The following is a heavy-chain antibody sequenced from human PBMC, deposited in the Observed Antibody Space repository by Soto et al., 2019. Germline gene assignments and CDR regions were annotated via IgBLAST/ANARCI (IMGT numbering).Heavy chain of an antibody. V-gene: IGHV3-30*18. CDR3: AKDGGMPFGDFWSGYYYGMDV. Sequence: GGSLRLSCAASGFTFSSYGMHWVRQAPGKGLEWVAVISYDGSNKYYADSVKGRFTISRDNSKNTLYLQMNSLRAEDTAVYYCAKDGGMPFGDFWSGYYYGMDVWGQGTTVTVSS. CDR1: GFTFSSYG. D-gene: IGHD3-3*01. CDR2: ISYDGSNK. J-gene: IGHJ6*02.